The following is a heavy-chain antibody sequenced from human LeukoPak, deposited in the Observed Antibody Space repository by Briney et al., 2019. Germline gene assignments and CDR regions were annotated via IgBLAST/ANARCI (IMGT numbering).Heavy chain of an antibody. CDR2: ISSSSSYI. CDR1: GFTFSSYS. Sequence: SGGSLRLSCAASGFTFSSYSMNWVRQAPGKGLELVSSISSSSSYIYYADSVKGRFTISRDNARNSLYLQMNSLRAEDTAVYYCARDGLAAATLHWCFDLWGRGTLVTVSS. J-gene: IGHJ2*01. V-gene: IGHV3-21*01. D-gene: IGHD2-15*01. CDR3: ARDGLAAATLHWCFDL.